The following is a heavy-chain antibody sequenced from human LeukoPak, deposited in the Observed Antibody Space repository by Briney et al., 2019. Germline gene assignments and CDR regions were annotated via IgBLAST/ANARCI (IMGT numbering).Heavy chain of an antibody. V-gene: IGHV3-23*01. CDR2: ISASGGST. D-gene: IGHD2-2*01. J-gene: IGHJ4*02. Sequence: PGGSLRLSCAASGFTFSSYATSWVRQAPGKGLEWVSAISASGGSTYYADSVKGRFTISRDNSQNTLYLQVNSLRAEDTAVYYCAKGLVPAAIRVVDYWGQGTLVTVSS. CDR1: GFTFSSYA. CDR3: AKGLVPAAIRVVDY.